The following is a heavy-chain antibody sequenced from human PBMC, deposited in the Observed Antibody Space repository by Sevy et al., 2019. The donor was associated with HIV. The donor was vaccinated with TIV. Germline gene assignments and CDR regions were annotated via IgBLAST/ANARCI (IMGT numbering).Heavy chain of an antibody. J-gene: IGHJ3*02. Sequence: GWSLRLSCAASGFTFDGYAMHWVRQAPGKGLEWVSGISWNSGRIGYADFVKGRFTISRDNAKNSLCMQMNSLRAEDTALYYCASIRGMHDAFDIWGQGTLVTVSS. V-gene: IGHV3-9*01. CDR3: ASIRGMHDAFDI. CDR2: ISWNSGRI. CDR1: GFTFDGYA. D-gene: IGHD1-20*01.